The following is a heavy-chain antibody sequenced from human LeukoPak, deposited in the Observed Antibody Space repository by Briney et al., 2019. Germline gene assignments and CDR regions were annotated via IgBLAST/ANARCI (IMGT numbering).Heavy chain of an antibody. Sequence: PSETLSLTCTVSGGSISSSSYYWGWLRQPPGKGLEWIGSIYYSGSTYYNPSLNSRATISVDTTKNQFSLKLSPVTGADTAVYYCARRVDSSGYYYVRPYFDYWGQGTLVTVSS. CDR3: ARRVDSSGYYYVRPYFDY. J-gene: IGHJ4*02. V-gene: IGHV4-39*01. CDR1: GGSISSSSYY. CDR2: IYYSGST. D-gene: IGHD3-22*01.